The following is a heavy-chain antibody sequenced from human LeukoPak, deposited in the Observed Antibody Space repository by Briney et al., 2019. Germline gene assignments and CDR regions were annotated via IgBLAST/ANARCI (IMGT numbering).Heavy chain of an antibody. J-gene: IGHJ4*02. Sequence: PGGSLRLSCAASGFTFSNYGMNWVRQAPGKGLEWVSYISSSSSYIYYADSVKGRFTISRDNAKNSLYLQINSLRAEDTAVYYCAKVLEQLVPDYWGQGTLVTVSS. CDR3: AKVLEQLVPDY. D-gene: IGHD6-6*01. CDR1: GFTFSNYG. V-gene: IGHV3-21*01. CDR2: ISSSSSYI.